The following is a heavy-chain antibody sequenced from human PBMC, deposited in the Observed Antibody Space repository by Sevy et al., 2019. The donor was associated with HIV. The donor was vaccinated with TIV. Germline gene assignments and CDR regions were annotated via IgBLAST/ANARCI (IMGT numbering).Heavy chain of an antibody. Sequence: ASVKVSCKVFGYSLSKLYMHWVRQAPGEGLEWMGCLDPGNGEITYAQTLQGRVTMTEDTSTDTAYMELSGLTSEDTATYYCATVGLGYYSGCSYYQGDWFDPWGQGTLVTVSS. D-gene: IGHD2-15*01. CDR2: LDPGNGEI. J-gene: IGHJ5*02. CDR1: GYSLSKLY. V-gene: IGHV1-24*01. CDR3: ATVGLGYYSGCSYYQGDWFDP.